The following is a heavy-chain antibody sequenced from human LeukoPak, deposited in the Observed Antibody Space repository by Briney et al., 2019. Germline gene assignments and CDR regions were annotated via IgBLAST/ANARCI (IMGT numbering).Heavy chain of an antibody. Sequence: RASVKVSCKASGYTFTSYAMNWVRQAPGQGLEWMGWINTNTGNPTYAQGFTGRFVFSLDTSVSTAYLQISSLKAEDTAVYYCALCYSSEKLWFGEFGLWGQGTMVTVSS. V-gene: IGHV7-4-1*02. J-gene: IGHJ3*01. CDR2: INTNTGNP. D-gene: IGHD3-10*01. CDR1: GYTFTSYA. CDR3: ALCYSSEKLWFGEFGL.